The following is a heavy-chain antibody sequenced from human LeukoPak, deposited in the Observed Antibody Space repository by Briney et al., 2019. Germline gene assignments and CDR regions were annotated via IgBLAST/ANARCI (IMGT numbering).Heavy chain of an antibody. J-gene: IGHJ4*02. CDR1: GASVTDYY. Sequence: SETLFLTCTVSGASVTDYYWTWIRQPAGKGLEWIGRMSITENTYYSPSLESRVTISVDGSKNQFSLNLTSLPAADPAVYYCARLEGSGAPVYWGQGIRVTVSS. CDR2: MSITENT. D-gene: IGHD3-10*01. CDR3: ARLEGSGAPVY. V-gene: IGHV4-4*07.